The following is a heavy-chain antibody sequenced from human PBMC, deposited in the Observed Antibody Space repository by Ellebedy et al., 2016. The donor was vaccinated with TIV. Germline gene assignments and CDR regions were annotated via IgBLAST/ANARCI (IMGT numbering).Heavy chain of an antibody. D-gene: IGHD3-22*01. V-gene: IGHV4-30-2*01. CDR2: IYHSGKT. J-gene: IGHJ5*02. CDR3: ARVRNYYDSSGYYWPYNWFDP. Sequence: SEILSLTXAVSGDSISSGGYSWSWIRQPPGKGLEWIGYIYHSGKTYYNPSLKSRVTISVDRPKNQFSVRLNSVTAADTAVYYCARVRNYYDSSGYYWPYNWFDPWGQGTLVTVSS. CDR1: GDSISSGGYS.